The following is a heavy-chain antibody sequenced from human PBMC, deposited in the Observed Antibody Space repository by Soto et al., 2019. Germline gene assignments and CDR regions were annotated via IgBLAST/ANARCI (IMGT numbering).Heavy chain of an antibody. J-gene: IGHJ6*02. CDR3: ARGRTRIQLWTREYYYYGMDV. Sequence: KPSETLSLTCAVYGGSFSGYYWSWIRQPPGKGLEWIGEINHSGSTNYNPSLKSRVTISVDTSKNQFSLKLSSVTAADTAVYYCARGRTRIQLWTREYYYYGMDVWGQGTTVTVSS. V-gene: IGHV4-34*01. CDR1: GGSFSGYY. D-gene: IGHD5-18*01. CDR2: INHSGST.